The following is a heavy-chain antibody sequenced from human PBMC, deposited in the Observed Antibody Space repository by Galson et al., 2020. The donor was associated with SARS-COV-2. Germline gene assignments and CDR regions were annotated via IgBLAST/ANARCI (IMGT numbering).Heavy chain of an antibody. Sequence: SETLSLTCTVSGGSIYNYYWNWIRQPPGRGLEWIGYIYSGGSTNYNPSLESRVILSVDTSKKQFSLNLSSVTAADTAVYYCASSLGYCSSSTCYDNAFDVWGQGTMVTVSS. CDR1: GGSIYNYY. CDR2: IYSGGST. D-gene: IGHD2-2*01. V-gene: IGHV4-59*01. CDR3: ASSLGYCSSSTCYDNAFDV. J-gene: IGHJ3*01.